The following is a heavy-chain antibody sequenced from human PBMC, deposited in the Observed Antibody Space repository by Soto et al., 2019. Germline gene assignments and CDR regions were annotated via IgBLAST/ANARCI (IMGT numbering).Heavy chain of an antibody. CDR1: GGSISSGDYY. CDR3: ARSGEGLGRYYFDC. CDR2: IYYSGNT. V-gene: IGHV4-31*03. Sequence: SETLSLTCTVSGGSISSGDYYWSWIRQHPGKGLEWIGYIYYSGNTYYNPSLKSRLTISVDTSKNQFSLKLSSVTAADTAVYYCARSGEGLGRYYFDCWGQGTLVTVSS. D-gene: IGHD3-9*01. J-gene: IGHJ4*02.